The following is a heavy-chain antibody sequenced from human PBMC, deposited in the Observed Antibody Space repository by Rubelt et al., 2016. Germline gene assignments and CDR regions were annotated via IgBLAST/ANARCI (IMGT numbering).Heavy chain of an antibody. V-gene: IGHV3-33*06. CDR3: AKTVNWELYYYYAMDV. CDR1: SSYG. CDR2: IWYDGSNK. Sequence: SSYGMHWVRQAPGKGLEWVAVIWYDGSNKYYADSVKGRFTISRDNSKNTLYLQMNSLRAEDTAVYYCAKTVNWELYYYYAMDVWGQGTTVTVSS. D-gene: IGHD1-7*01. J-gene: IGHJ6*02.